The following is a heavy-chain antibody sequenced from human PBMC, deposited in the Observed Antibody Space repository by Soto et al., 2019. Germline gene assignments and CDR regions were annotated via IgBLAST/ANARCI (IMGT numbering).Heavy chain of an antibody. Sequence: QVQLQESGPRLVKPSESLSLTCGVSGGTVASSHWWGWVRQSPGRGLGWLGNVSHTGDTNFNPSLQSRVTVSVDKSNNPFSLGLTSVTAAVTAVYFCAREIVTAGGNNYFDPWGPGTLVTVSS. CDR3: AREIVTAGGNNYFDP. CDR2: VSHTGDT. D-gene: IGHD2-21*02. CDR1: GGTVASSHW. J-gene: IGHJ5*02. V-gene: IGHV4-4*02.